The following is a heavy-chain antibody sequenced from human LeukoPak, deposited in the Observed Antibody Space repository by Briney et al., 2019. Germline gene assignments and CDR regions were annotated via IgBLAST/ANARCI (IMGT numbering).Heavy chain of an antibody. CDR3: ARGVSGSYYYYMDV. D-gene: IGHD1-26*01. CDR1: GYTFTGYY. Sequence: EASVKVSCKASGYTFTGYYMHWVRQAPGQGLEWMGWINPNSGGTNYAQKFQGRVTMTRDTSISTAYMELSRLRSDDTAVYYCARGVSGSYYYYMDVWGKGTTVTVSS. V-gene: IGHV1-2*02. CDR2: INPNSGGT. J-gene: IGHJ6*03.